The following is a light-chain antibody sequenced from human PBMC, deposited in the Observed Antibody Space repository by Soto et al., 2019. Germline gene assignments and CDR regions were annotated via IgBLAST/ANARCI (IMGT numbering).Light chain of an antibody. V-gene: IGKV1-39*01. CDR3: QQSYSTPWT. J-gene: IGKJ1*01. CDR2: AAS. Sequence: DIQMTQSPSSLSASVGDRVTITCRASQSINSYLNWYQQKLGKAPKLLIYAASSLQSGVPSRFSGSGSGTDFTLTISSLQPEDFATYYCQQSYSTPWTVGQGTKVDIK. CDR1: QSINSY.